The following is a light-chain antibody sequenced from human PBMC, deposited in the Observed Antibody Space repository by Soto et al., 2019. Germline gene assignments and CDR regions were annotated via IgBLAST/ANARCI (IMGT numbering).Light chain of an antibody. J-gene: IGLJ1*01. V-gene: IGLV2-14*01. CDR1: SSDVGGYNY. CDR3: SSYTSSSTLV. Sequence: QPVLTQPASVSGSLGQSITISCTGTSSDVGGYNYVSWYQQHPGKAPKLMIYEVSNRPSGVSNRFSGSKSGNTASLTISGLQAEDEADYYCSSYTSSSTLVFGTGTKVTLL. CDR2: EVS.